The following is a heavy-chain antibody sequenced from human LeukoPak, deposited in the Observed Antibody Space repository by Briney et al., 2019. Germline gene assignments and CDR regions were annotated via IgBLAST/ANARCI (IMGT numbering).Heavy chain of an antibody. V-gene: IGHV3-23*01. J-gene: IGHJ6*03. CDR1: GFTFSSYA. Sequence: GGSLRLSCAASGFTFSSYAMSWVRQAPGKGLEWVSVISASGGRTTYADSVKGRFTVSRDNSKNTLYLQMNSLRAEDTAVYYCAKDLRSYYYYYMDVWGKGTTVTVSS. D-gene: IGHD4-17*01. CDR3: AKDLRSYYYYYMDV. CDR2: ISASGGRT.